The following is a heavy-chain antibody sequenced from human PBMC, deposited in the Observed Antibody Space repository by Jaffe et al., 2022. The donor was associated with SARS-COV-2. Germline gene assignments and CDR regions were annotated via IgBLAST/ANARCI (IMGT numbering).Heavy chain of an antibody. CDR2: ISSSSSYI. D-gene: IGHD3-9*01. J-gene: IGHJ4*02. V-gene: IGHV3-21*01. Sequence: EVQLVESGGGLVKPGGSLRLSCAASGFTFSSYSMNWVRQAPGKGLEWVSSISSSSSYIYYADSVKGRFTISRDNAKNSLYLQMNSLRAEDTAVYYCARGGYFDWLPTTYFDYWGQGTLVTVSS. CDR3: ARGGYFDWLPTTYFDY. CDR1: GFTFSSYS.